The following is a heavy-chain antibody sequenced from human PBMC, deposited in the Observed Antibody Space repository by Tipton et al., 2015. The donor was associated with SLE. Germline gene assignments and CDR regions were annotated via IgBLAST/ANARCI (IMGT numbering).Heavy chain of an antibody. D-gene: IGHD3-22*01. CDR1: GGSISSTYY. J-gene: IGHJ4*02. CDR3: ARDSPYDSSGYYSDY. V-gene: IGHV4-39*07. Sequence: TLSLTCTVSGGSISSTYYWGWIRQPPGKGLEWIGSIFYSGSFSGGSTYYNPSLKSRVTISVDTSKNQFSLKLSSVTAADTAIYYYARDSPYDSSGYYSDYWGQGTQVTVSS. CDR2: IFYSGSFSGGST.